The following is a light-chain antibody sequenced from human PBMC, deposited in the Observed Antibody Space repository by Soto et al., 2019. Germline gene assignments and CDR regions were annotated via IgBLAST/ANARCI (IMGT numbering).Light chain of an antibody. CDR3: QSYDSSLSGVL. CDR1: SSNIGTGYD. V-gene: IGLV1-40*01. J-gene: IGLJ2*01. Sequence: QPVLTQPPSVSGALGQRVTISCTGSSSNIGTGYDVHWYQQLPGTAPKLLIYGNNNRPSGVPDRFSGSKSGTSASLAITGLQAEDEADYYCQSYDSSLSGVLFGGGTKLTVL. CDR2: GNN.